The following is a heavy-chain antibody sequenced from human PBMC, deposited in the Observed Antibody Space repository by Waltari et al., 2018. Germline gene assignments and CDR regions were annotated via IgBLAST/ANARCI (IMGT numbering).Heavy chain of an antibody. CDR3: AKGYSSGWYDY. V-gene: IGHV3-23*03. CDR2: IYSGGST. Sequence: VQLLESGGGLVQPGGSLRLSCAASGFTFSSYAMSWVRQAPGKGLEWVSVIYSGGSTYYADSVKGRFTISRDNSKNTLYLQMNSLRAEDTAVYYCAKGYSSGWYDYWGQGTLVTVSS. D-gene: IGHD6-19*01. J-gene: IGHJ4*02. CDR1: GFTFSSYA.